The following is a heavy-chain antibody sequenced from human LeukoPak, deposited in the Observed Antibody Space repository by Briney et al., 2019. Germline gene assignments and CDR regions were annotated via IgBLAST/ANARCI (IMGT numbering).Heavy chain of an antibody. D-gene: IGHD3-22*01. CDR3: ARGNLYYYDSSGYYFKFDY. V-gene: IGHV4-34*01. CDR1: GGSFSNYY. CDR2: INHTGST. Sequence: SETLSLTCAVYGGSFSNYYWSWIRLPPGKGLEWIGEINHTGSTNYNPSLRSRVTISVDTSKNQFSLKLSSVTAADTAVYYCARGNLYYYDSSGYYFKFDYWGQGTLVTVSS. J-gene: IGHJ4*02.